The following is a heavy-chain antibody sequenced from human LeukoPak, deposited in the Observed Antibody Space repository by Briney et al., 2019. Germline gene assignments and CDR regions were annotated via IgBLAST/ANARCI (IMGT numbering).Heavy chain of an antibody. V-gene: IGHV4-31*03. J-gene: IGHJ4*02. CDR3: ARDEGSCLFDY. CDR2: IYHSGST. Sequence: SQTLSLTCTVSGGSINSAGFYWSWIRQHPGKGLEWIGNIYHSGSTDYNPSLKSRLAISIDTSKKQFSLKLSSVTAADTAVYYCARDEGSCLFDYWGQGTLVTVSS. D-gene: IGHD3-22*01. CDR1: GGSINSAGFY.